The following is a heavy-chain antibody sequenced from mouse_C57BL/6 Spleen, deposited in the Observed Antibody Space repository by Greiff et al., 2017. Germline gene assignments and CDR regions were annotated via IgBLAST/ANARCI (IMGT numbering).Heavy chain of an antibody. CDR2: IDPNSGGT. CDR1: GYTFTSYW. V-gene: IGHV1-72*01. J-gene: IGHJ4*01. Sequence: VQLQQPGAELVKPGASVKLSCKASGYTFTSYWMHWVKQRPGRGLEWIGRIDPNSGGTKYNEKFKSKATMTVDQPSSTAYMQLSSLTSEDSAVYYCARPVITTVVGDYAMDYWGQGTSVTVSS. CDR3: ARPVITTVVGDYAMDY. D-gene: IGHD1-1*01.